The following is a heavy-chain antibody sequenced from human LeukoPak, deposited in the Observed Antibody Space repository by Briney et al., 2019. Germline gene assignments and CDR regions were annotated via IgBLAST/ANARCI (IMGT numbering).Heavy chain of an antibody. Sequence: AGGSLRLYCAASGFTFSSYWMSWVRQAPGKGLEWVANIKQDGSEKYYVDSVKGRFTISRDNAKNSLYLQMNSLRAEDTAVYYCGGVSTRYYYYYYMDVWGKGTTVTVSS. CDR2: IKQDGSEK. CDR3: GGVSTRYYYYYYMDV. J-gene: IGHJ6*03. V-gene: IGHV3-7*01. CDR1: GFTFSSYW.